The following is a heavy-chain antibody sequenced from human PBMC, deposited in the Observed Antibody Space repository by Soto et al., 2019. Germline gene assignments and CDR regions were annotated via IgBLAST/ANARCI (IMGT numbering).Heavy chain of an antibody. D-gene: IGHD6-6*01. J-gene: IGHJ5*02. CDR3: ARGSFSSSSSWFDP. CDR2: ISYTGRT. CDR1: GGSISSDANF. Sequence: PSETLSLTCTVSGGSISSDANFWSWIRQLPGRGLEWIGYISYTGRTYYTPSLNSRLTISLDTSKNLFSLRLSAVTAADTAVYFCARGSFSSSSSWFDPWGQGPRSPSPQ. V-gene: IGHV4-31*03.